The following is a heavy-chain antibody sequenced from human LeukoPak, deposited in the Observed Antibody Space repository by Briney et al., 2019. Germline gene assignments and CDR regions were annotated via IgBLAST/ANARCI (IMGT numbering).Heavy chain of an antibody. CDR1: GFTFYDYG. CDR3: ARDGRTSSDYYYGMDV. J-gene: IGHJ6*02. V-gene: IGHV3-20*04. Sequence: GGSLRLSCAASGFTFYDYGMSWVRQAPGKGLEWVSGINWSGGSTGYADSVKGRFTISRDNAKNSLYLQMNSLRAEDTALYYCARDGRTSSDYYYGMDVWGQGTTVTVSS. CDR2: INWSGGST. D-gene: IGHD1-26*01.